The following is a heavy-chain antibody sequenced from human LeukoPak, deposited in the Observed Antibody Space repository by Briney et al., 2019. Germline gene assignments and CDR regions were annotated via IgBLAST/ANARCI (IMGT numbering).Heavy chain of an antibody. CDR1: GGSISSGGYY. CDR3: ARGTGTTRQYYYGMDV. J-gene: IGHJ6*02. CDR2: IYYSGST. V-gene: IGHV4-31*03. D-gene: IGHD1-7*01. Sequence: SQTLSLTCTVSGGSISSGGYYWSWIRQHPGKGLEWIGYIYYSGSTYHNPSLKSRVTISVDTSKNQFSLKLSSVTAADTAVYYCARGTGTTRQYYYGMDVWGQGTTVTVSS.